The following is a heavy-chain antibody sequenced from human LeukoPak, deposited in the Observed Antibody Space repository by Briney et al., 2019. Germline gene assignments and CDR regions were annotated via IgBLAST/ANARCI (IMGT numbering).Heavy chain of an antibody. V-gene: IGHV4-61*02. CDR1: GGSISSGSYY. D-gene: IGHD2-21*02. CDR2: IYTSGST. J-gene: IGHJ4*02. Sequence: PSETLSLTCTVSGGSISSGSYYWSWIRQPAGKGLEWIGRIYTSGSTNYNPSLKSRVTISVDTSKNQFSLKLSSVTAADTAVYYCARDQGDPFDYWGQGTLVTVSS. CDR3: ARDQGDPFDY.